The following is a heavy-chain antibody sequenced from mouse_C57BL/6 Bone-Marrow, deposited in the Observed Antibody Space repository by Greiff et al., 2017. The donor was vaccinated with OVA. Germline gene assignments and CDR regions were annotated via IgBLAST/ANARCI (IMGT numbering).Heavy chain of an antibody. V-gene: IGHV1-69*01. CDR1: GYTFTSYW. CDR2: IDPSDSYT. J-gene: IGHJ2*01. CDR3: ARTRFYFDY. Sequence: QVQLQQPPGAELVMPGASVKLSCKASGYTFTSYWMHWVKQRPGQGLEWIGEIDPSDSYTNYNQKFKGKSTLTVDKSSSTAYMQLSSLTSEDSAVYYCARTRFYFDYWGQGTTLTVSS.